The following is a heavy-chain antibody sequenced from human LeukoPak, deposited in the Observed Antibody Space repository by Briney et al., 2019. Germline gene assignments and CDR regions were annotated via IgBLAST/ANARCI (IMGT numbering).Heavy chain of an antibody. CDR3: ARLSIAAAGTWFDPPIDY. V-gene: IGHV4-39*01. CDR2: IYYSGST. Sequence: SETLSLTCTVSGTSISSTTYYWGWIRQPPGKGLEWIGSIYYSGSTYYNPSLKSRVTISVDTSKNQFSLKLSSVTAADTAVYYCARLSIAAAGTWFDPPIDYWGQGTLATVSS. D-gene: IGHD6-13*01. CDR1: GTSISSTTYY. J-gene: IGHJ4*02.